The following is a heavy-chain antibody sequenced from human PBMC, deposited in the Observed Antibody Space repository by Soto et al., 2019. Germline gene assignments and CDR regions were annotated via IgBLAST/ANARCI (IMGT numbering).Heavy chain of an antibody. CDR1: GFTFSDYY. D-gene: IGHD2-8*02. CDR2: SKNKADSYTT. CDR3: TVWGMGNDFAAA. Sequence: EVQLVESGGGLVQPGGSLRLSRAASGFTFSDYYMDWVRQAPGKGLEWVGRSKNKADSYTTEYAASVKGRFSISRDASKNSLYLQMNSLKTEDTTVYYCTVWGMGNDFAAAWGQGILVTVSS. J-gene: IGHJ4*02. V-gene: IGHV3-72*01.